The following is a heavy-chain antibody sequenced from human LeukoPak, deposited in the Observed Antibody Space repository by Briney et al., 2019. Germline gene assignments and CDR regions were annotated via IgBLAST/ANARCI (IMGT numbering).Heavy chain of an antibody. D-gene: IGHD5-18*01. CDR1: GYSISSGYY. CDR2: IYHSGST. CDR3: ARDPTAMDAFDI. J-gene: IGHJ3*02. Sequence: PSQTLSLTCTVSGYSISSGYYWGWIRQPPGKGLEWIGSIYHSGSTYYNPSLKSRVTISVDTSKNQFSLKLSSVTAADTAVYYCARDPTAMDAFDIWGQGTMVTVSS. V-gene: IGHV4-38-2*02.